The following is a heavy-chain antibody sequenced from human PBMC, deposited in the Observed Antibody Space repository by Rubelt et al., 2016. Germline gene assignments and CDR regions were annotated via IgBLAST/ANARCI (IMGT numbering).Heavy chain of an antibody. Sequence: QVQLQQWGAGLLKPSETLSLTCAVYGGSFSGYYWSWIRQPPGKGLEWIGEINHSGSANYNPSLQTRVTISVDTSKNQFSLKLRAVTAADTAGYYCARHGGNRQSGDYSHWDYWGQGTLVTVSS. D-gene: IGHD3-22*01. CDR1: GGSFSGYY. V-gene: IGHV4-34*01. J-gene: IGHJ4*02. CDR3: ARHGGNRQSGDYSHWDY. CDR2: INHSGSA.